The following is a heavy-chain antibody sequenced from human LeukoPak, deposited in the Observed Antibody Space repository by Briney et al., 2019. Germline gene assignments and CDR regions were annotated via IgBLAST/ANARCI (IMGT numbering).Heavy chain of an antibody. Sequence: ASVKVSCKASGYTFTGYYMHWVRQAPGQGLEWMGWTNPNSGGTNYAQKFQGWVTMTRDTSISTAYMELSRLRSDDTAVYYCARSTARDILTGYYNWYFDLWGRGTLVTVSS. V-gene: IGHV1-2*04. CDR2: TNPNSGGT. D-gene: IGHD3-9*01. CDR1: GYTFTGYY. CDR3: ARSTARDILTGYYNWYFDL. J-gene: IGHJ2*01.